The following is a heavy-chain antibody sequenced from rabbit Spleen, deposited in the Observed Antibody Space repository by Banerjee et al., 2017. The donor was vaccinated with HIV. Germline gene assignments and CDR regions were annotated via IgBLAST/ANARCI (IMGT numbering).Heavy chain of an antibody. CDR3: IREVAAKFSL. V-gene: IGHV1S40*01. CDR1: GFSFSSSYC. D-gene: IGHD4-1*01. CDR2: IYAGIDNI. J-gene: IGHJ4*01. Sequence: QSLEESGGDLVKPGASLTLTCTASGFSFSSSYCVCWVRQAPWKGLEWIACIYAGIDNIFYASWAKGRFTVSSHNAQNTLFLQMNSLTVADTATYFCIREVAAKFSLWGPGTLVTVS.